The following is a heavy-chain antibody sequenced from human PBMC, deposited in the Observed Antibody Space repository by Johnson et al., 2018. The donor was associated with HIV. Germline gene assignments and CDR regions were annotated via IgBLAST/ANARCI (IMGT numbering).Heavy chain of an antibody. CDR3: ARATIVVLPAGAFDV. CDR2: ISSSGTAK. CDR1: GFTLSDYY. V-gene: IGHV3-11*04. D-gene: IGHD2-2*01. Sequence: QVQLVESGGGVVKPGGSLRLSCAASGFTLSDYYMSWIRQAPGKGLEWLSYISSSGTAKYYADSVKGRFTISRDNAKNSLYLQMNSLRAEDTAVYYCARATIVVLPAGAFDVWGQGTMVTVSS. J-gene: IGHJ3*01.